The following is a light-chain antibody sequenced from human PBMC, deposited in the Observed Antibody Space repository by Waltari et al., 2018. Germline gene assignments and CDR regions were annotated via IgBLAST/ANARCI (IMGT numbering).Light chain of an antibody. CDR2: DAS. CDR3: QQYYDVFRSS. V-gene: IGKV1-NL1*01. CDR1: QGISHS. Sequence: DIQMTQSPSSLSASVGDKVTITCRASQGISHSLAWYQQKPGRAPKVLLYDASRLQSGVPARFSGSGSGADYTLTISSLQPEDFATYYCQQYYDVFRSSFGQGTKVES. J-gene: IGKJ1*01.